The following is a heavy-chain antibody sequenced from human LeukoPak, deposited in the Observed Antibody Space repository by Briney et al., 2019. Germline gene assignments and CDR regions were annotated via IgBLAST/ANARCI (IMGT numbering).Heavy chain of an antibody. Sequence: GGTLRLFCTASGLTFNNYAMSWFREASGKGLEWVGFIRTETYGGTTEYAASVKGRVAISRDESKSIAYLQMNSLKTEDTAVYYCTRDLAQNIAAAEYWGQGTQVTVSS. D-gene: IGHD6-13*01. J-gene: IGHJ4*02. CDR1: GLTFNNYA. CDR2: IRTETYGGTT. CDR3: TRDLAQNIAAAEY. V-gene: IGHV3-49*03.